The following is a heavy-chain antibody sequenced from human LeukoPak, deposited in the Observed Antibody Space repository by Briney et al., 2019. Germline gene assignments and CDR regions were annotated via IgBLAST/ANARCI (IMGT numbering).Heavy chain of an antibody. J-gene: IGHJ5*02. V-gene: IGHV3-7*04. CDR1: RFTFSSYW. CDR2: IKQDGSEK. Sequence: GSLRLSCAASRFTFSSYWMSWVRQAPGKGLEWVANIKQDGSEKYYVDSVKGRFTISRDNAKNSLYLQMNSLRAEDTAVYYCARGNWFDPWGQGTLVTVSS. CDR3: ARGNWFDP.